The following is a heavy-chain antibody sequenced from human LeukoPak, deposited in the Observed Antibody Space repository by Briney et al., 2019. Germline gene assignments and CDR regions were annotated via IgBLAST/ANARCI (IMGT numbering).Heavy chain of an antibody. CDR3: AKFSMIVVVTGFDY. J-gene: IGHJ4*02. V-gene: IGHV3-23*01. CDR2: ISGSGGST. Sequence: PGGSLRLSCAASGFTFSSYAMSWVGQAPGKGLEWVSAISGSGGSTYYADSVKGRFTISRDNSKNTLYLQMNSLRAEDTAVYYCAKFSMIVVVTGFDYWGQGTLVTVSS. D-gene: IGHD3-22*01. CDR1: GFTFSSYA.